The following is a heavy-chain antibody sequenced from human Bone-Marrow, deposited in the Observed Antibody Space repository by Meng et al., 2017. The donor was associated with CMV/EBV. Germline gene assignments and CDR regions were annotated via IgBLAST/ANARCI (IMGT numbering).Heavy chain of an antibody. D-gene: IGHD3-3*01. Sequence: GGSLRLSCAASGLTFSSYWMHWVRPAPGKGLVWVSRINSDGSSTSYADSVKGRFTISRDNAKNTLYLQMNSLRAEDTAVYYCAREGERTIFGVVIGRRGDACDIWGQGKMVNV. CDR1: GLTFSSYW. CDR2: INSDGSST. J-gene: IGHJ3*02. V-gene: IGHV3-74*01. CDR3: AREGERTIFGVVIGRRGDACDI.